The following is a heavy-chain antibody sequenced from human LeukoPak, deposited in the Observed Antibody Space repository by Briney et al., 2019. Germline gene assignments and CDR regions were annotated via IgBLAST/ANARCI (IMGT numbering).Heavy chain of an antibody. D-gene: IGHD1-26*01. CDR2: INHSGST. V-gene: IGHV4-34*01. CDR1: GGSFSGYY. Sequence: SETLSLTCAVYGGSFSGYYWSWIRQPPGKGLEWIGEINHSGSTNYNPSLKSRVTISVDTSKNQFSLKLSSVTAADTAVYYCARGDSGSPGRFDPWDQGTLVTVSS. J-gene: IGHJ5*02. CDR3: ARGDSGSPGRFDP.